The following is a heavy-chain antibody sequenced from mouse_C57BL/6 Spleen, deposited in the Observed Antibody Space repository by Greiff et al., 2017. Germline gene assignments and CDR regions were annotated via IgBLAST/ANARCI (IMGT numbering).Heavy chain of an antibody. CDR3: TSYGNDVGFDV. CDR2: IDPEDGDT. D-gene: IGHD2-2*01. J-gene: IGHJ1*03. V-gene: IGHV14-1*01. Sequence: VQLQQSGAELVRPGASVKLSCTASGFNIKDYYMNWVKQRPEQGLEWIGRIDPEDGDTAYAPKFQGKATMTADTSSNTAYLQLSSLTSEDTAVYYCTSYGNDVGFDVWGTGTTVTVSS. CDR1: GFNIKDYY.